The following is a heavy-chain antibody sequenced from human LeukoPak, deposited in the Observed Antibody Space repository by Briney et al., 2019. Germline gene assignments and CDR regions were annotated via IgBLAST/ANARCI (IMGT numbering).Heavy chain of an antibody. J-gene: IGHJ4*02. Sequence: KSGGSLRLSCAASGFSFSSFGMSWVRQAPGKGLEWVSSISSSSSYIYYADSVKGRFTISRDNAKNSLYLQMNSPRAEDTAVYYCVRVSCTGGSCYGYLVFDSWGQGTLVTVSA. CDR3: VRVSCTGGSCYGYLVFDS. CDR1: GFSFSSFG. CDR2: ISSSSSYI. V-gene: IGHV3-21*01. D-gene: IGHD2-15*01.